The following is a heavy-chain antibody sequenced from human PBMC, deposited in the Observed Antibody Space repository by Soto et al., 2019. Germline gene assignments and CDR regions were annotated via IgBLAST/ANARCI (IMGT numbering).Heavy chain of an antibody. J-gene: IGHJ4*02. CDR2: VYYGGTT. CDR3: ARARYPNTFHD. Sequence: SETLSLTCAVSDYSISSNDWWGWIRQPPGKGLEWIAYVYYGGTTYYNPSLLSRVTLSLDTSKNQVSLNLSSVTAVDTAVYYCARARYPNTFHDWGQGTLVTVSS. CDR1: DYSISSNDW. V-gene: IGHV4-28*01. D-gene: IGHD1-20*01.